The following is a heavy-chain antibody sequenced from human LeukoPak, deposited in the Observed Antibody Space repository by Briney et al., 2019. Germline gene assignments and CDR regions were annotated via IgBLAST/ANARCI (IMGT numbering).Heavy chain of an antibody. Sequence: GGSLRLSCAASGFTFSSYWMSWVRKAPGKGLEWVANIKQDGSEKYYVDSVKGRFTISRDNAKNSLYLQMNSLRAEDTAVYYCARGWGNTYYYDSSGYYYYWGQGTLVTVSS. CDR3: ARGWGNTYYYDSSGYYYY. CDR2: IKQDGSEK. J-gene: IGHJ4*02. V-gene: IGHV3-7*04. D-gene: IGHD3-22*01. CDR1: GFTFSSYW.